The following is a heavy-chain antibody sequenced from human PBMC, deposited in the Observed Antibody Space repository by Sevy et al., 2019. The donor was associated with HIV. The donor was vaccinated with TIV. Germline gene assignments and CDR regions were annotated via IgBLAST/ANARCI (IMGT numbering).Heavy chain of an antibody. D-gene: IGHD2-8*01. CDR2: LSFGSGKI. J-gene: IGHJ4*02. V-gene: IGHV3-23*01. Sequence: GGSLRLSCAASGFTFNIYSMSWVRQTPGKGLEWVATLSFGSGKINHAYSVKGRFTMSRDDSKNAVYLQMNNLRVEDTAIYYCAREGCTKPHDYWGQGTLVTVSS. CDR3: AREGCTKPHDY. CDR1: GFTFNIYS.